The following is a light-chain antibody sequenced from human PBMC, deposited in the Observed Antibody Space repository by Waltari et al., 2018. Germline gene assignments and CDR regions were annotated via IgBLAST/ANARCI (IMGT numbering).Light chain of an antibody. V-gene: IGKV3-15*01. CDR2: GAP. CDR1: QSVSSN. J-gene: IGKJ2*01. CDR3: QQYSNWPYT. Sequence: EIVMTQSPATLSVSPGESATLSCRASQSVSSNLAWYQQKPGQAPRLLIYGAPTRATGIPGRFGGSGSGTEFTLTISRLQSEDFAVYYCQQYSNWPYTFGQGTKLEIK.